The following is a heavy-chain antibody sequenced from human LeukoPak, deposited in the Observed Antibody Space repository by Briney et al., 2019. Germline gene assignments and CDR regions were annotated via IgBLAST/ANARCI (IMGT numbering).Heavy chain of an antibody. CDR2: ISYDGSDK. V-gene: IGHV3-30*18. CDR1: GFTFSNPR. J-gene: IGHJ3*02. CDR3: AKDRPKGSSSSWRDPFDI. D-gene: IGHD6-13*01. Sequence: PGRSLRLSCAASGFTFSNPRMHWVRQAPGNGLEWVTVISYDGSDKYYADSVKGRFTISRDNSKNTLYLQMNSLRAEDTAVYYCAKDRPKGSSSSWRDPFDIWGQGTMVTVSS.